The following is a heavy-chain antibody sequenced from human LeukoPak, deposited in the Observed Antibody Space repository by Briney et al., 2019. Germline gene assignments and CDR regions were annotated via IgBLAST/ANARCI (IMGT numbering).Heavy chain of an antibody. V-gene: IGHV4-39*07. J-gene: IGHJ5*02. CDR2: IYYSGST. CDR3: ARVITIFGVVIKYRGWFDP. CDR1: GGSISSSSYY. D-gene: IGHD3-3*01. Sequence: PSETLSLTCTVSGGSISSSSYYWGWIRQPPGKGLEWIGSIYYSGSTYYNPSLKSRVTISVDTSKNQFSLKLSSVTAADTAVYYCARVITIFGVVIKYRGWFDPWGQGTLVTVSS.